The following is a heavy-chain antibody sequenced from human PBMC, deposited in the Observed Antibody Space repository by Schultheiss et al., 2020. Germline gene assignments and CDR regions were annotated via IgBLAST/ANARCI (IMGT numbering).Heavy chain of an antibody. J-gene: IGHJ6*02. CDR3: ARDAYTHCSGGSCYTVYYYYYGMDV. Sequence: WGSLRLSCAASGFTFSSYAMSWVRQAPGKGLEWVSAISSSGGSTFYADSVKGRFTISRDNSKNTLYLQMNSLRAEDTAVYYCARDAYTHCSGGSCYTVYYYYYGMDVWGQGTTVTVSS. D-gene: IGHD2-15*01. CDR1: GFTFSSYA. CDR2: ISSSGGST. V-gene: IGHV3-23*01.